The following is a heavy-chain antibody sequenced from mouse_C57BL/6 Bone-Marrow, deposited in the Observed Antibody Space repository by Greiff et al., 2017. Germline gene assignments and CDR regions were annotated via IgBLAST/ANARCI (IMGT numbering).Heavy chain of an antibody. CDR2: IWGVGST. CDR3: ARDAYYYAMDY. V-gene: IGHV2-6*01. Sequence: QVQLKESGPGLVAPSQSLSITCTVSGFSLTSYGVDWVRQSPGKGLEWLGVIWGVGSTTYNSALKSRLSISKDNSKSQVYFKMNSLQTDDTAMYYCARDAYYYAMDYWGQGTSVTVSS. J-gene: IGHJ4*01. CDR1: GFSLTSYG.